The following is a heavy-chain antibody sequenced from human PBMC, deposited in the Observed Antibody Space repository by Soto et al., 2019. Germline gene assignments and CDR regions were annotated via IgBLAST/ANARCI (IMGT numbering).Heavy chain of an antibody. CDR3: ARHPYSGYDGTFDY. V-gene: IGHV5-10-1*01. J-gene: IGHJ4*02. CDR2: IDPRDSYT. CDR1: GYSFTSYW. D-gene: IGHD5-12*01. Sequence: EVQLVQSGAEVKKSGESLRISCKGSGYSFTSYWITWVRQMPGKGLEWMGRIDPRDSYTNYSPSFQGHVTISTDKSITTAYLQWSSLKASDTAMYYCARHPYSGYDGTFDYWGQGTLVTVSS.